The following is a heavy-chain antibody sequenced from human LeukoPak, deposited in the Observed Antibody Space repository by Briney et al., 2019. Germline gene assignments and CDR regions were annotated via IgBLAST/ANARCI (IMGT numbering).Heavy chain of an antibody. Sequence: GGSLRLSCAASGFTFSSYVMHWVRQAPGKGLEWVAFIRYDGSNKYYADSVKGRITISRDNSKNTLYLQRNSLRAEDTAVYYCAKGRSGYDYHWGQGTLVTVSS. D-gene: IGHD5-12*01. J-gene: IGHJ5*02. CDR3: AKGRSGYDYH. CDR1: GFTFSSYV. CDR2: IRYDGSNK. V-gene: IGHV3-30*02.